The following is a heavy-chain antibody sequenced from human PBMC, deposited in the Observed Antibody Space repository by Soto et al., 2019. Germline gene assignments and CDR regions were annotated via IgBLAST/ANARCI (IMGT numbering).Heavy chain of an antibody. D-gene: IGHD6-13*01. CDR3: ASPIAAAGLYYYYGMDV. Sequence: GGSVRLSCAASGFTVSSNYMSRVRQAPGKGLEWVSVIYSGGSTYYADSVKGRFTISRDNSKNTLYLQMNSLRAEDTAVYYCASPIAAAGLYYYYGMDVWGQGTTVTVSS. CDR2: IYSGGST. V-gene: IGHV3-66*01. J-gene: IGHJ6*02. CDR1: GFTVSSNY.